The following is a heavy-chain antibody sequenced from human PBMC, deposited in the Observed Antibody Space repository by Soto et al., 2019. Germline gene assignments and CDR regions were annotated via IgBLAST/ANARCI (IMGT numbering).Heavy chain of an antibody. CDR3: ARHISSGTNIAAIRSFDL. Sequence: QVQLQESGPGLVKPSETLSLTCTVSGGSINSYYWSWIRQPPGKGLEWIGYIYYSGSTNYNPSLKSRITISADTSKNQFSLKLSSVTAADTAVYYCARHISSGTNIAAIRSFDLWGQGTLVTVSS. J-gene: IGHJ5*02. CDR1: GGSINSYY. CDR2: IYYSGST. V-gene: IGHV4-59*08. D-gene: IGHD1-7*01.